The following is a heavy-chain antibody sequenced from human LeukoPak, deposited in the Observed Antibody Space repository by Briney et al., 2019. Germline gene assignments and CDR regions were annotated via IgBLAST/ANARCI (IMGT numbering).Heavy chain of an antibody. CDR3: AGSRSYFDY. J-gene: IGHJ4*02. Sequence: SETLSLTCTVSGGSISSYYWSWIRQPPGKGLEWIGYIYYSGSINYNPSLKSRVTISVDTSKNQFSLKLSSVTAADTAVYYCAGSRSYFDYWGQGTLVTVSS. CDR2: IYYSGSI. V-gene: IGHV4-59*01. CDR1: GGSISSYY.